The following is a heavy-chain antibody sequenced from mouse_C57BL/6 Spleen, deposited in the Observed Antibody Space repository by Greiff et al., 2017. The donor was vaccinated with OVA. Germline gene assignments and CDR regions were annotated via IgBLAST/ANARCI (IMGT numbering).Heavy chain of an antibody. V-gene: IGHV1-18*01. CDR1: GYTFTDYN. CDR2: INPNNGGT. J-gene: IGHJ3*01. D-gene: IGHD3-2*02. CDR3: ARETAQAPFAY. Sequence: EVQLVESGPELVKPGASVKIPCKASGYTFTDYNMDWVKQSHGKSLEWIGDINPNNGGTIYNQKFKGKATLTVDKSSSTAYMELRSLTSEDTAVYYCARETAQAPFAYWGQGTLVTVSA.